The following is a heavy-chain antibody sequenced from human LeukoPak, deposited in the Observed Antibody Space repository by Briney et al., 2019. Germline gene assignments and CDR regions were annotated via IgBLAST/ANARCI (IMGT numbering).Heavy chain of an antibody. CDR2: ISSRSSTI. V-gene: IGHV3-48*01. D-gene: IGHD6-13*01. CDR3: ARDQKGAAAGTGSLPYWYFDL. CDR1: GFTFSSYS. Sequence: PGGSLRLSCAASGFTFSSYSMNWVRQAPGKGLEWVSYISSRSSTIYYADSVKGRFTISRDNAKNSLYLQMNSLRAEDTAVYYCARDQKGAAAGTGSLPYWYFDLWGRGTLVTVSS. J-gene: IGHJ2*01.